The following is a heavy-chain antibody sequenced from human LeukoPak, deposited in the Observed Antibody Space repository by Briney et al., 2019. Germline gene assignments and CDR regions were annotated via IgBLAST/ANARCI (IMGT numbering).Heavy chain of an antibody. CDR1: GGSFSGYY. D-gene: IGHD1-26*01. V-gene: IGHV4-34*01. Sequence: PSETLSLTCAVYGGSFSGYYWSWIRQPPGKGLEWIGSIYYSGSTYYNPSLKSRVTISVDTSKNQFSLKLSSVTAADTAVYYCARFLRGATNALEIWGQGTMVTVSS. CDR3: ARFLRGATNALEI. CDR2: IYYSGST. J-gene: IGHJ3*02.